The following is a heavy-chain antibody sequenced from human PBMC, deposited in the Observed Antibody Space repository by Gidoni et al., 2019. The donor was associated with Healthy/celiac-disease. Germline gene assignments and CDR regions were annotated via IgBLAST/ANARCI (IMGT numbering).Heavy chain of an antibody. V-gene: IGHV4-4*07. D-gene: IGHD3-22*01. Sequence: QLQASGPGLVEPSATPSPTAAVAVVSISRYSWSWNRQPAGKGLEWIGRSYTSGSTHYTPSLKSRVTMSVDTSKNQFSLKLSSVTAADTAVYYCAREGCYYDSSGYYDYGMDVWGQGTTVTVSS. CDR1: VVSISRYS. J-gene: IGHJ6*02. CDR3: AREGCYYDSSGYYDYGMDV. CDR2: SYTSGST.